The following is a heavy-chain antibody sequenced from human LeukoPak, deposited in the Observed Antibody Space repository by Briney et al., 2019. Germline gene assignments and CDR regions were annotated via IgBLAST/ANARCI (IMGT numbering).Heavy chain of an antibody. CDR2: ILGSGGST. V-gene: IGHV3-23*01. D-gene: IGHD3-9*01. CDR3: AKWGDYDVLTGYYVPDH. CDR1: GFTFSNYA. J-gene: IGHJ5*02. Sequence: GGSLRLSCAASGFTFSNYAMSWVRQAPGKGLEWVSAILGSGGSTYYADSVKGRFTVSRDNSKSTLYLQMNSLRAEDTALYYCAKWGDYDVLTGYYVPDHWGQGTLVTVSS.